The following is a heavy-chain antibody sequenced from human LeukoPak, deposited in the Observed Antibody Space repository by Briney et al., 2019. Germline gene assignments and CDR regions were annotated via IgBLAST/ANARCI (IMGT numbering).Heavy chain of an antibody. Sequence: GGSLRLSCAASGFTFDDYAMHWVRQAPGKGLEWVSGISWNSGSIGYADPLKGRFTISRDNAKNSLYLQMNSLRAEDTALYYCAKDNIVVVPAATALPSGYEPSRGNYYYYYMDVWGKGTTVTVSS. CDR1: GFTFDDYA. D-gene: IGHD2-2*01. CDR2: ISWNSGSI. CDR3: AKDNIVVVPAATALPSGYEPSRGNYYYYYMDV. V-gene: IGHV3-9*01. J-gene: IGHJ6*03.